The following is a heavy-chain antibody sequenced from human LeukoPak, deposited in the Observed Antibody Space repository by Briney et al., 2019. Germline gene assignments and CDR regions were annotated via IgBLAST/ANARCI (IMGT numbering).Heavy chain of an antibody. V-gene: IGHV4-59*08. CDR3: ARHLNNCGDDCYIFDY. D-gene: IGHD2-21*01. CDR2: IYYSGST. J-gene: IGHJ4*02. Sequence: SETLSLNCTVSGGSIFSYYWSWIRQPPGKGLEWMGNIYYSGSTNYNPSLKSRVTISVDTSKNQFSLRVSSVTAADTAVYYCARHLNNCGDDCYIFDYWGQGTLVTVSS. CDR1: GGSIFSYY.